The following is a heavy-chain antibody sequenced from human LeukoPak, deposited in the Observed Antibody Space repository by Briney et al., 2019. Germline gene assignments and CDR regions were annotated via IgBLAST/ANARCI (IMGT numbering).Heavy chain of an antibody. CDR1: GFTFSSYA. D-gene: IGHD2-2*01. Sequence: GGSLRLSCAASGFTFSSYAMTWVRQAPGKGLEWVSAVSGSGDTTYYADSVQGRFSISRDNSKNTLYVQMNSLSPEDTAIYYCAKGPVVPIATYFFDFWGPGTLVMVSS. J-gene: IGHJ4*02. V-gene: IGHV3-23*01. CDR2: VSGSGDTT. CDR3: AKGPVVPIATYFFDF.